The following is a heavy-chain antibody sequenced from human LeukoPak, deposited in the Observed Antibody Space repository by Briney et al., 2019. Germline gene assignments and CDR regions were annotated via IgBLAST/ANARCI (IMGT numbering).Heavy chain of an antibody. CDR3: ARRHGAQMTYYYDSSGYYGAFDI. J-gene: IGHJ3*02. CDR1: GYSISSGYY. CDR2: IYHSGST. V-gene: IGHV4-38-2*02. D-gene: IGHD3-22*01. Sequence: PSETLSLTCTVSGYSISSGYYWGWIRQPPGKGLEWIGSIYHSGSTYYNPSLKSRVTISVDTSKNQFSLKLSSVTAADTAVYYCARRHGAQMTYYYDSSGYYGAFDIWGQGTMVTVSS.